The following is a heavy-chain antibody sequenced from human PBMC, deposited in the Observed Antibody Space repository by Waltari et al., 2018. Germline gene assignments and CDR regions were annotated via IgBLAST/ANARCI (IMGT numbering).Heavy chain of an antibody. D-gene: IGHD3-3*01. Sequence: QLQLQESGPGLVKPSETLSLTCTVSGGSISSSSYYWGWIRQPPGKGLEWIGSIYYSGSTSYNPSLKSRVTISVDTSKNQFSLKLSSVTAADTAVYYCARSDITIFGVVISYYFDYWGQGTLVTVSS. CDR2: IYYSGST. CDR3: ARSDITIFGVVISYYFDY. V-gene: IGHV4-39*01. CDR1: GGSISSSSYY. J-gene: IGHJ4*02.